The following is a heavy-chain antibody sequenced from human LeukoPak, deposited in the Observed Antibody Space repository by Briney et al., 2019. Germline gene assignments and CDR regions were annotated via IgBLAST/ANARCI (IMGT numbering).Heavy chain of an antibody. CDR2: IYHSGST. D-gene: IGHD4-17*01. Sequence: SETLSLTCTVSGGSISSGGYYWSWIRQPPGRGLEWIGYIYHSGSTYYNPSLKSRVTISVDRSKNQFSLKLSSVTAADTAVYYCARDAPTVTGGYYFDYWGQGTLVTVSS. V-gene: IGHV4-30-2*01. CDR3: ARDAPTVTGGYYFDY. CDR1: GGSISSGGYY. J-gene: IGHJ4*02.